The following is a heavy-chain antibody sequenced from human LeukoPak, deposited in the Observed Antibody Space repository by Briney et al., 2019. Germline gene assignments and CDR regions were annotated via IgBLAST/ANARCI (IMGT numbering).Heavy chain of an antibody. D-gene: IGHD2-2*02. Sequence: ASVTVSCKASGYTFRSYDMNWVRQATGQGLEWMGWLNPDSGNTGYAQNFQGRVTMTSNTSITTAYMELTSLRSEDTAVYYCARGSFRGYCLDTSCYTINYWGQGTLVTVSS. V-gene: IGHV1-8*01. J-gene: IGHJ4*02. CDR2: LNPDSGNT. CDR3: ARGSFRGYCLDTSCYTINY. CDR1: GYTFRSYD.